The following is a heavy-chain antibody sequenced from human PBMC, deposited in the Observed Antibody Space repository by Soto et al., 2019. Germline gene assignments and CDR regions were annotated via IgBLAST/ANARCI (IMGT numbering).Heavy chain of an antibody. Sequence: ASVKVSCKASGYTFSDYYLHWVRQAPGQGPEWMGWMNPNSGDTKYAQKFQGRVTMTRDTSVRTAFMELNWLKSDDTAVYYCARESGGATATLDYYFYMDVWGKGTTVTVSS. J-gene: IGHJ6*03. D-gene: IGHD1-26*01. CDR1: GYTFSDYY. CDR3: ARESGGATATLDYYFYMDV. V-gene: IGHV1-2*02. CDR2: MNPNSGDT.